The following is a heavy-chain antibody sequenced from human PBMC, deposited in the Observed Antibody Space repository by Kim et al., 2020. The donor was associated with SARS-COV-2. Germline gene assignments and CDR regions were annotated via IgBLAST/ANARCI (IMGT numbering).Heavy chain of an antibody. Sequence: SETLSLTCTVPGGSISSYYWSWIRQPPGKGLEWIGYIYYSGSTNYNPSLKSRVTISVDTSKNQFSLKLSSVTAADTAVYYCARDQGLAYCGGDCPDQGWFEPWGQGTLVTVSS. CDR1: GGSISSYY. V-gene: IGHV4-59*01. CDR2: IYYSGST. CDR3: ARDQGLAYCGGDCPDQGWFEP. D-gene: IGHD2-21*02. J-gene: IGHJ5*02.